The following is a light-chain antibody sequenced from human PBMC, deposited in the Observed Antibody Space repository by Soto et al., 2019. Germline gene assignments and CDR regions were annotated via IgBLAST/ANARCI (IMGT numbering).Light chain of an antibody. CDR2: GAS. J-gene: IGKJ4*01. Sequence: SVLPQYPGTLSLSPGERATISCRVSQSVSSSYLAWYQQKPGQAPRLLIFGASTRATGIPDRFSGSGSGTDFTLTISRLEPEDFAVYYCQQYDTSPITFGGGTKVDIK. V-gene: IGKV3-20*01. CDR3: QQYDTSPIT. CDR1: QSVSSSY.